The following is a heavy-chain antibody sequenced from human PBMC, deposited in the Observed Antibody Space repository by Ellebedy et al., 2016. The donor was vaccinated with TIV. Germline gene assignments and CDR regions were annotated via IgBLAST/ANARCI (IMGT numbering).Heavy chain of an antibody. CDR3: TRASGVQWLSSSGDY. CDR1: GYSFGSYG. V-gene: IGHV1-18*01. CDR2: INTNNGNT. D-gene: IGHD3-22*01. J-gene: IGHJ4*02. Sequence: AASVKVSCKASGYSFGSYGISWVRQAPGQGLEWMGWINTNNGNTNYAEKGQGRATMTRDSSTNTAYLELRSLRSDDTAVYYCTRASGVQWLSSSGDYWGQGTLVTVSS.